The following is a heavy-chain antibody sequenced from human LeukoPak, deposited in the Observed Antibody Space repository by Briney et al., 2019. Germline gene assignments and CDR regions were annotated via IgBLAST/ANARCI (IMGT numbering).Heavy chain of an antibody. D-gene: IGHD3-3*01. V-gene: IGHV3-30*02. J-gene: IGHJ4*02. CDR2: IRCDGSNK. CDR3: AKDGITIFGVVVFPYYFDY. CDR1: GFTFSSYG. Sequence: GGSLRLSCAASGFTFSSYGMHWVRQAPGKGLEWVAFIRCDGSNKYYADSVKGRFTISRDNSKNTLYLQMNSLRAEDTAVYYCAKDGITIFGVVVFPYYFDYWGQGTLVTVSS.